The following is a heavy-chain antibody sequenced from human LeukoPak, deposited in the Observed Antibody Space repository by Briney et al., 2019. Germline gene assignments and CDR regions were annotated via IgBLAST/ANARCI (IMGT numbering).Heavy chain of an antibody. D-gene: IGHD6-19*01. J-gene: IGHJ4*02. CDR2: ISWNSGSI. CDR3: AKALGSSGWYGVLIFDY. Sequence: GRSLRLSCAASGFTFDDYAMHRVRQAPGKGLEWVSGISWNSGSIGYADSVEGRFTISRDNAKNSLYLQMNSLRAEDTALYYCAKALGSSGWYGVLIFDYWGQGTLVTVSS. CDR1: GFTFDDYA. V-gene: IGHV3-9*01.